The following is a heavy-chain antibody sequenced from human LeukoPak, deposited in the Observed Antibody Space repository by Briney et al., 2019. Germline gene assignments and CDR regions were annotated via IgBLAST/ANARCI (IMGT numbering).Heavy chain of an antibody. CDR2: ISGSGSST. CDR3: AKGGSGTYYGIDY. J-gene: IGHJ4*02. Sequence: GGSLRLSCAASGFTFSSYAMTWVRQAPGKGLDWVSAISGSGSSTYYADSVKGRFTISRDNSKNTLYLQMNSLRAEDTAVYYCAKGGSGTYYGIDYWGQGTLVTVSS. D-gene: IGHD1-26*01. CDR1: GFTFSSYA. V-gene: IGHV3-23*01.